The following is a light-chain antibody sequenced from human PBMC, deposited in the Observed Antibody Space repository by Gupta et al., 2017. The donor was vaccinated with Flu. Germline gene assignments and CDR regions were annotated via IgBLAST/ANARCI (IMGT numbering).Light chain of an antibody. V-gene: IGKV4-1*01. CDR2: GAD. J-gene: IGKJ4*01. CDR3: QQYDGSPLT. CDR1: HRCCYGPKSKNY. Sequence: IYWRINHRCCYGPKSKNYLAWYQQRPGQPPKLLMYGADTREYGVPDRFSGKGSGTDFTLTISSLQAEDVAVYYCQQYDGSPLTFGGGTKVEIK.